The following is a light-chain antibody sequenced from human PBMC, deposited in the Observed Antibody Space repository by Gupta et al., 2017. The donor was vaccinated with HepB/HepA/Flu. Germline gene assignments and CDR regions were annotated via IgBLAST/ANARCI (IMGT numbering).Light chain of an antibody. Sequence: QSALTQPASVSGSPGQSITISCTGTSSDVGGYNYVSWYQHHPGKAPKLMIYDVSNRPSGVSNRFSGSKSGNTASLTSSGLQAEDEADYYCSSYSSTSTLVVFGGGTKLTVL. J-gene: IGLJ2*01. CDR2: DVS. CDR1: SSDVGGYNY. CDR3: SSYSSTSTLVV. V-gene: IGLV2-14*03.